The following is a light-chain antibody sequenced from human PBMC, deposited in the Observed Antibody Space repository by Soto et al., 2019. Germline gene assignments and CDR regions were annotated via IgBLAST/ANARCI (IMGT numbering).Light chain of an antibody. CDR1: SSNIGAGYD. J-gene: IGLJ1*01. CDR2: ADT. Sequence: QSALTQPPSVSGAPGQRITISCTGSSSNIGAGYDVHWYRQLPGTAPKLLIFADTKRPSGVPDRFSGSKSGTSASLAITGLQAEDEADYYCQSYDSSLSGLYVFGTGTKVT. V-gene: IGLV1-40*01. CDR3: QSYDSSLSGLYV.